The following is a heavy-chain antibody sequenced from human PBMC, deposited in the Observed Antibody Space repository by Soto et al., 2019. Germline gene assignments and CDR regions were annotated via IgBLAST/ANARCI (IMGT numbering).Heavy chain of an antibody. CDR2: IKQDGSEK. D-gene: IGHD6-13*01. Sequence: GGSLRLSCAASGFTFSSYWMSWVRQAPGKGLEWVANIKQDGSEKYYVDSVKGRFTISRDNAKNSLYLQMNSLRAEDTAVYYCARGQVAAAIYSTHWGQGTLVTVSS. CDR3: ARGQVAAAIYSTH. CDR1: GFTFSSYW. J-gene: IGHJ4*02. V-gene: IGHV3-7*01.